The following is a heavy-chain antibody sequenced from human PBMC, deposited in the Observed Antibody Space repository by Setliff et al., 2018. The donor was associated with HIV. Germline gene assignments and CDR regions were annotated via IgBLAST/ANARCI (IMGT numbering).Heavy chain of an antibody. CDR3: ARMSPWGVTPGKFDF. D-gene: IGHD3-10*01. J-gene: IGHJ4*02. Sequence: ASVKVSCKASGYTFTSYAMHWVRQAPGQGLEWMGWVSPYNGDTKYAQKFQGRVTMTTDTSARTAYMELNSLKSEDTAVYYCARMSPWGVTPGKFDFWGQGTLVTVSS. CDR2: VSPYNGDT. V-gene: IGHV1-3*01. CDR1: GYTFTSYA.